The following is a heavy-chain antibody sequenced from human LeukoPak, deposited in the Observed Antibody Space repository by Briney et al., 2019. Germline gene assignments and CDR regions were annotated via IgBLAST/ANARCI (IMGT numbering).Heavy chain of an antibody. V-gene: IGHV3-48*01. CDR3: ARKTGGSLDI. D-gene: IGHD7-27*01. CDR1: GFTFSSYS. CDR2: ISSSSSTI. Sequence: GGSLRLSCAASGFTFSSYSMNWVRQAPGKGLEWVTYISSSSSTIYYADPVKGRFTISRDNAKNSLYLEMNSLRAEDTAVYYCARKTGGSLDIWGQGTMVTVSS. J-gene: IGHJ3*02.